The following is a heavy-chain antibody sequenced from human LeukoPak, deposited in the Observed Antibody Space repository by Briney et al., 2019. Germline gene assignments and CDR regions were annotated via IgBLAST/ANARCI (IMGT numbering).Heavy chain of an antibody. CDR3: ARTPISSGYSYYFDY. CDR1: GGSISSSSYY. J-gene: IGHJ4*02. CDR2: INHSGST. Sequence: SETLSLTCTVSGGSISSSSYYWSWIRQPPGKGLEWIGEINHSGSTNYNPSLKSRVTISVDTSKNQFSLKLSSVTAADTAVYYCARTPISSGYSYYFDYWGRGTLVTVSS. D-gene: IGHD3-22*01. V-gene: IGHV4-39*07.